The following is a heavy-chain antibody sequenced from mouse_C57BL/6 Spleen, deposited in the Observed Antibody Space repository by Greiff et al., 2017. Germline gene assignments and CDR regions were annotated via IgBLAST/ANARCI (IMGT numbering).Heavy chain of an antibody. D-gene: IGHD1-2*01. CDR3: ARGLPHYYGHQAWFAY. Sequence: QVQLQQPGTELVKPGASVKLSCKASGYTFTSYWMHWVKQRPGQGLEWIGNINPSNGGTNYNEKFKSKATLTVDKSSSTAYMQLSSLTSEDSAVYYGARGLPHYYGHQAWFAYWGQGTLVTVSA. CDR2: INPSNGGT. J-gene: IGHJ3*01. CDR1: GYTFTSYW. V-gene: IGHV1-53*01.